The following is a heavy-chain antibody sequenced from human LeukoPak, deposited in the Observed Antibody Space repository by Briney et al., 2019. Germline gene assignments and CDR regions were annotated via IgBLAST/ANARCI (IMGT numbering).Heavy chain of an antibody. J-gene: IGHJ4*02. CDR2: ISGSGGNT. CDR3: AKRGVVIRVILVGFHKEAYYFDS. CDR1: RSMFRAYG. V-gene: IGHV3-23*01. D-gene: IGHD3-22*01. Sequence: PGGSPRLSCVASRSMFRAYGMSWVRQAPGKGLEWVSGISGSGGNTYYADSVKGRFTISRDNSKNTLYLQMNSLRAEDTAVYFCAKRGVVIRVILVGFHKEAYYFDSWGQGALVTVSS.